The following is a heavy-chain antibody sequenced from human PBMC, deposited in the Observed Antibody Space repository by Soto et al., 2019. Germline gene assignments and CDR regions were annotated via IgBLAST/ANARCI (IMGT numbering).Heavy chain of an antibody. J-gene: IGHJ4*02. CDR2: IWYDGSNT. V-gene: IGHV3-33*01. Sequence: GGSLRLSCAASGFIFSSFGMHWVRQAPGKGLEWVAHIWYDGSNTYYADSVKGRFTISRDNSRNTLYLQMNSLRAEDTAVYHCVRDLLGSGGHFDYWGQGAPVTVSS. CDR1: GFIFSSFG. CDR3: VRDLLGSGGHFDY. D-gene: IGHD7-27*01.